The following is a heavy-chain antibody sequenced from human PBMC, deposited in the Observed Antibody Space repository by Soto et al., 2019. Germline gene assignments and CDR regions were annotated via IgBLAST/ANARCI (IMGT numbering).Heavy chain of an antibody. D-gene: IGHD3-3*01. CDR3: ARDLIIQVGFQFDWPLDY. CDR1: GFTFSSYG. J-gene: IGHJ4*02. V-gene: IGHV3-33*01. Sequence: PGGSLRLSCAASGFTFSSYGMHWVRQAPGKGLEWVAVIWYDGSNKYYADSVKGRFTISRDNSKNTLYLQMNSLRAEDTAVYYCARDLIIQVGFQFDWPLDYWGQGTLVTVSS. CDR2: IWYDGSNK.